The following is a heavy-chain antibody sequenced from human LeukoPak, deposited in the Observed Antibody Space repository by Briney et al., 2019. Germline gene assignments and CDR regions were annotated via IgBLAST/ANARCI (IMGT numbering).Heavy chain of an antibody. CDR1: GFTFSSYE. D-gene: IGHD3-16*01. Sequence: GGSLRLSCAASGFTFSSYEMNWVRQAPGKGLEWVSYIRSDGYAIYYAESVKGRFTTSRDNAKNSLYLQMSSLRAEDTAVYYCAKAGVWGLPSDYWGQGTLVTVSS. CDR3: AKAGVWGLPSDY. V-gene: IGHV3-48*03. CDR2: IRSDGYAI. J-gene: IGHJ4*02.